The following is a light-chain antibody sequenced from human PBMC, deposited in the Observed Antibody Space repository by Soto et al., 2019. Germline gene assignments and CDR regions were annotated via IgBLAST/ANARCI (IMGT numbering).Light chain of an antibody. CDR2: GAS. Sequence: EIVLTPSPGTLSVSPGDRVTLSCRASHSVDINLAWYQQRAGQAPRLLVYGASTKATDMPGRFSGRGSGTEFTLTINNLQSEDFAVYYCQQYRNWPRTFGQGTKVE. V-gene: IGKV3-15*01. J-gene: IGKJ1*01. CDR3: QQYRNWPRT. CDR1: HSVDIN.